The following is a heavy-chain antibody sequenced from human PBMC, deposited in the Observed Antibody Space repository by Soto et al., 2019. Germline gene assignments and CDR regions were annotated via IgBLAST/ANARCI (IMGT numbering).Heavy chain of an antibody. V-gene: IGHV3-23*01. Sequence: EVQLLESGGGLVQPGGSLRLSCAASGFTFNNYAMNWVRQAPGKGLEWVSTISCSGGSTYYADSVKGRFTISRDNSKNTLYLQMNSLRAEDTAVYYCAKSEWELLNWFDPWGQGTLVTVSS. J-gene: IGHJ5*02. D-gene: IGHD1-26*01. CDR1: GFTFNNYA. CDR3: AKSEWELLNWFDP. CDR2: ISCSGGST.